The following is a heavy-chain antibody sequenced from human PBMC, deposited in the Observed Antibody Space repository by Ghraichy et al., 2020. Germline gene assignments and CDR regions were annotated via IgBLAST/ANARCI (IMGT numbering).Heavy chain of an antibody. Sequence: ASVKVSCKVSGYTLTELSMHWVRQAPGKGLEWMGGFDPEDGETIYAQKFQGRVTMTEDTSTDTAYMELSSLRSEDTAVYYCATDPSYGDSLDYWGQGTLVTVSS. CDR1: GYTLTELS. V-gene: IGHV1-24*01. J-gene: IGHJ4*02. CDR2: FDPEDGET. D-gene: IGHD4-17*01. CDR3: ATDPSYGDSLDY.